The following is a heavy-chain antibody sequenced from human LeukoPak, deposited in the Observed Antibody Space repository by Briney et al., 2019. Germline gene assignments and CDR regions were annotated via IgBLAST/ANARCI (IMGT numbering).Heavy chain of an antibody. CDR1: GFTFNNYA. CDR3: AKLPGHGGNSGRAFEF. J-gene: IGHJ3*01. D-gene: IGHD4-23*01. Sequence: GGSLRLSCAASGFTFNNYAMNWVRQAPGKGLEWVSAISGSGGSTYYADSVKGRFTISRDNSNNTLYLQMNSLRAEDTAVYYCAKLPGHGGNSGRAFEFWGQGTMVTVSS. V-gene: IGHV3-23*01. CDR2: ISGSGGST.